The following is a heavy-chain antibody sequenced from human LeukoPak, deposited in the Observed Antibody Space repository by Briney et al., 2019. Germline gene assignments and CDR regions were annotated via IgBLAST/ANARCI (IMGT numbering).Heavy chain of an antibody. D-gene: IGHD2-8*01. V-gene: IGHV1-2*02. CDR2: INPNTGDT. Sequence: ASVKVSCKASGYIFTDYYIHWVRQAPGQGLEWMGWINPNTGDTNYAQKFQGRVTMTSNTSITTAYMQMTRLRSDDTAVYYCARELISRFDSWGQGTLVTVSS. CDR1: GYIFTDYY. J-gene: IGHJ4*02. CDR3: ARELISRFDS.